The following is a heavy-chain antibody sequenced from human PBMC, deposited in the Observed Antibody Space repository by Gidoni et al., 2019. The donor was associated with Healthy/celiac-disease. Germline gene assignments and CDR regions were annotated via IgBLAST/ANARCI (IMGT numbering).Heavy chain of an antibody. J-gene: IGHJ5*02. Sequence: QVQLQESGPGLVKPSETLSLTCTVSGGSISSYYWSWIRPPPGKGLEWIGYIYYSGSTNYNPSLKSRVTIAVDTSKNQFSLKLSSVTAADTAVYYCARHKGDPFDPWGQGTLVTVSS. D-gene: IGHD3-16*01. CDR1: GGSISSYY. CDR2: IYYSGST. V-gene: IGHV4-59*08. CDR3: ARHKGDPFDP.